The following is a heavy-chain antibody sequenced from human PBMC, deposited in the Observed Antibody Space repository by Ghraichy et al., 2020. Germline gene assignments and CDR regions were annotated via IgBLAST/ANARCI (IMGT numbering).Heavy chain of an antibody. CDR2: INAIGST. CDR1: GASISSGSYY. V-gene: IGHV4-61*02. Sequence: SQTLSLTCTVSGASISSGSYYWSWIRQPAGKGLEWIGRINAIGSTYYNPSLKSRVTISIDTSKNQFSLELSSVTAADTALYYCPREIPYCGGVCNYFDSWGQGTLVSVSS. J-gene: IGHJ4*02. D-gene: IGHD2-21*02. CDR3: PREIPYCGGVCNYFDS.